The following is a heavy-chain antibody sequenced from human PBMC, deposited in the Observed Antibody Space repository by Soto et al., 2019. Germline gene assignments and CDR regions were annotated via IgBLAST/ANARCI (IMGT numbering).Heavy chain of an antibody. V-gene: IGHV3-13*05. Sequence: EVQLVESGGGSVQPGGSLRLSCTASGFPFSDYDMHWVRQASGKGLEWISTIGAARDPYYTGSVKGRFTISRENAKNSMCLQMNSVRAEDTAVYYCARAYSGQLPRRADYYYALDVWGQGTTVTVSS. CDR3: ARAYSGQLPRRADYYYALDV. D-gene: IGHD2-2*01. CDR1: GFPFSDYD. J-gene: IGHJ6*02. CDR2: IGAARDP.